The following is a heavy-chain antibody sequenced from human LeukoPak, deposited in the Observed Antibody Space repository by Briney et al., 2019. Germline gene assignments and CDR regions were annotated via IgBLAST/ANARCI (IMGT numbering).Heavy chain of an antibody. Sequence: SETLSLTCAVYGGSFSGYYWSWIRQPPGKGLEWIGEINHSGSTNYNPSLKSRVTISVDTSKNQFSLRLSSVTAADTAVYYCARSSEGRYYYDSSGFSYYYYYMDVWGKGTTVTISS. V-gene: IGHV4-34*01. J-gene: IGHJ6*03. D-gene: IGHD3-22*01. CDR2: INHSGST. CDR1: GGSFSGYY. CDR3: ARSSEGRYYYDSSGFSYYYYYMDV.